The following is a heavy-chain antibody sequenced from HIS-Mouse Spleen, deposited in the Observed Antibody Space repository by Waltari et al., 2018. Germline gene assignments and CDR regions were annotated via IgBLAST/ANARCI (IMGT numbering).Heavy chain of an antibody. D-gene: IGHD3-9*01. J-gene: IGHJ3*02. CDR1: GFTFSSYS. CDR3: ARDRRLTGDGAFDI. V-gene: IGHV3-48*01. CDR2: ISSSSSTI. Sequence: EVQLVESGGGLVQPGGSLRLSCAASGFTFSSYSMNWVRQAPGKGLEWVSYISSSSSTIYYADSVKGRFTISRDNAKNSLYLQMNSLRAEDTAVYYCARDRRLTGDGAFDIWGQGTMVTVSS.